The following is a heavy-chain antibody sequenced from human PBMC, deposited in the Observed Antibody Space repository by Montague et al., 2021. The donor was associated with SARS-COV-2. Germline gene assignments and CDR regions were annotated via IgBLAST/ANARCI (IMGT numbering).Heavy chain of an antibody. V-gene: IGHV4-34*01. J-gene: IGHJ2*01. CDR3: SRVKSIAPRVIQPSPI. CDR2: VYICGSD. CDR1: GGSISSYY. D-gene: IGHD3-16*02. Sequence: SETLSLTCTVSGGSISSYYYCWICKRPGPGMDRNGVVYICGSDNXNPSLKSRVTISVETYTAQFSLKLSSVTAADTAVYYCSRVKSIAPRVIQPSPIWGNGAMVTVSS.